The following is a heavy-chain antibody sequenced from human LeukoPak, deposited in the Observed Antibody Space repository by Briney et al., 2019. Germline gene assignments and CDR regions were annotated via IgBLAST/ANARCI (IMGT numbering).Heavy chain of an antibody. CDR2: IWYDGSNK. J-gene: IGHJ5*02. CDR3: ARDKGTSGSWFDP. CDR1: GFTFSSYG. Sequence: GGSLRLSCVASGFTFSSYGMHWVRQAPGKGLEWVAVIWYDGSNKYYADSVKGRFTISRDNSKNTLYLQMNSLRAEDTAVYYCARDKGTSGSWFDPGGQGTLVTVSS. V-gene: IGHV3-33*01. D-gene: IGHD6-25*01.